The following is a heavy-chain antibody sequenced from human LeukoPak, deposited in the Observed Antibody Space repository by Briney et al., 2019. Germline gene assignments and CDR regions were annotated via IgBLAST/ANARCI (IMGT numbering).Heavy chain of an antibody. D-gene: IGHD5-12*01. CDR1: GYTFTSYD. J-gene: IGHJ4*02. CDR3: ATTRRGYSGYDYFDY. V-gene: IGHV1-8*03. Sequence: ASVKVSCKASGYTFTSYDINWVRQATGQGLEWMGWMNPNSGNTGFAQKFQGRVTITRNTSISTAYMELSSLRSEDTAVYYCATTRRGYSGYDYFDYWGQGTLVTVSS. CDR2: MNPNSGNT.